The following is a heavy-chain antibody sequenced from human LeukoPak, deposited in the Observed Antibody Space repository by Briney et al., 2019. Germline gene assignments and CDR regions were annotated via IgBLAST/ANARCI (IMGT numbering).Heavy chain of an antibody. CDR1: GYSISSGYY. Sequence: SETPSLTCAVSGYSISSGYYWGWIRQPPGKGLEWIGSIYHSGSTYYNPSLKSRVTISVDTSKNQFSLKLSSVTAADTAVYYCARQGRVEYNWFDPWGQGTLVTVSS. CDR2: IYHSGST. CDR3: ARQGRVEYNWFDP. J-gene: IGHJ5*02. V-gene: IGHV4-38-2*01. D-gene: IGHD5-24*01.